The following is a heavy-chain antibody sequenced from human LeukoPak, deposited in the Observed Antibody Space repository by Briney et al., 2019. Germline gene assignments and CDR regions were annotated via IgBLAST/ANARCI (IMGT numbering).Heavy chain of an antibody. V-gene: IGHV1-2*06. CDR1: GYTFTGYY. Sequence: GASVKVSCKASGYTFTGYYMHWVRQAPGQGLEWMGRINPNSGGTNYAQKFQGRVTMTGDTSISTAYMELSSLRSEDTAVYYCARGPIVVVPAAIQDYWGQGTLVTVSS. CDR3: ARGPIVVVPAAIQDY. J-gene: IGHJ4*02. CDR2: INPNSGGT. D-gene: IGHD2-2*02.